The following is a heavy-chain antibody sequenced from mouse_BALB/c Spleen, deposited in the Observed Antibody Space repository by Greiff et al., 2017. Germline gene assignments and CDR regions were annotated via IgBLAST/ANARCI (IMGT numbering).Heavy chain of an antibody. V-gene: IGHV6-6*02. CDR1: GFTFSNYW. Sequence: EVMLVESGGGLVQPGGSMKLSCVASGFTFSNYWMNWVRQSPEKGLEWVAEIRLKSNDYATHYAESVKGRFTISRDDSKSSVYLQMNNLRAEDTGIYYCTRHSFYYAMDYWGQGTSVTVSS. CDR2: IRLKSNDYAT. CDR3: TRHSFYYAMDY. J-gene: IGHJ4*01.